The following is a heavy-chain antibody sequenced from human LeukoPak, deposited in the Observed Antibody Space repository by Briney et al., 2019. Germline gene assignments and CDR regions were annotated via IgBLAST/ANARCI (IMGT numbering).Heavy chain of an antibody. CDR1: GFTFSSYA. Sequence: PGGSLRLSCAASGFTFSSYAMNWVRQAPGKGLEWVAVISYDGTNKYYADSVKGRFTISRDNAKNSLYLQMNSLRAEDTALYYCAKEPTYYYDSSGYYDYWGQGTLVTVSS. CDR3: AKEPTYYYDSSGYYDY. D-gene: IGHD3-22*01. J-gene: IGHJ4*02. V-gene: IGHV3-30-3*01. CDR2: ISYDGTNK.